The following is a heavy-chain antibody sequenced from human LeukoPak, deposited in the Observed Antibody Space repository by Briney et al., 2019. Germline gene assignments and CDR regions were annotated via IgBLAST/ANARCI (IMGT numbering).Heavy chain of an antibody. J-gene: IGHJ4*02. D-gene: IGHD2-15*01. CDR3: AKGASVVVARYYYFDY. CDR1: GFTFSSYG. CDR2: ISYDGSNK. Sequence: GGSLRLSCAASGFTFSSYGMHWVRQASGKGLEWVAVISYDGSNKYYADSVKGRFTISRDNSRNTLYLQMNSLRAEDAAVYYCAKGASVVVARYYYFDYWGQGTLVTVSS. V-gene: IGHV3-30*18.